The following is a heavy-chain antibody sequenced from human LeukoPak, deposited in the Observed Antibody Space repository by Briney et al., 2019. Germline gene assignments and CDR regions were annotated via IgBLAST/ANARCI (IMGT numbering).Heavy chain of an antibody. CDR2: INHSGST. Sequence: SETLSLTCAVYGGSFSGYYWSWIRQPPGKGLEWIGEINHSGSTNYNPSLKSRVTISVDTSKNQFSLKLSSVTAADTAVYYCARKAGIALDWFDPWGQGTLVTVSS. CDR3: ARKAGIALDWFDP. D-gene: IGHD6-13*01. J-gene: IGHJ5*02. CDR1: GGSFSGYY. V-gene: IGHV4-34*01.